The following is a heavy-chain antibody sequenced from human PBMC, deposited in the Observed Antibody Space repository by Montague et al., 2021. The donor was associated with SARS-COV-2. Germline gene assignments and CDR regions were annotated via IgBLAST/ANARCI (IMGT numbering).Heavy chain of an antibody. CDR1: GFSLSTSGMC. V-gene: IGHV2-70*01. D-gene: IGHD2-15*01. CDR3: ARIWGGTGGDAFDI. Sequence: PTLVKPTQTLTLTCTFSGFSLSTSGMCVGWIRQPPGKALEWLALIDWDDDKYYSTSLKTRLTISKDTSKNQVVLTMTNMDPVDTATYYCARIWGGTGGDAFDIWGQGTMVTVSS. J-gene: IGHJ3*02. CDR2: IDWDDDK.